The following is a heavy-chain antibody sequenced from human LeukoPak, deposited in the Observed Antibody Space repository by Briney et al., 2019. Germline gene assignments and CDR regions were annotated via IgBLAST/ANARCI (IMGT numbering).Heavy chain of an antibody. V-gene: IGHV1-8*02. J-gene: IGHJ4*02. CDR2: MNPNSGNT. D-gene: IGHD5-18*01. CDR3: ARGDQHPYTAMVDY. CDR1: GYTFTSHD. Sequence: ASVKVSCKASGYTFTSHDINWVRQATGQGLEWMGWMNPNSGNTGYAQKFQGRVTMTRNTSISTAYMELSSLRSEDTAVYYCARGDQHPYTAMVDYWGQGTLVTVSS.